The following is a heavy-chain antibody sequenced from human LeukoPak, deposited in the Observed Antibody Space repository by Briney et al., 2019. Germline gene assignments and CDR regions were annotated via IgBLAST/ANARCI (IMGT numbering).Heavy chain of an antibody. J-gene: IGHJ4*02. CDR1: GYTFKNYD. D-gene: IGHD5-24*01. CDR2: MNPNSGNT. CDR3: ARATPGGLHGYSFDY. Sequence: ASVKVSCKASGYTFKNYDINWVRQATGQGLEWMGWMNPNSGNTGYAQKFQDRVSMTRDTSINTAYMELTSLRSGDTAVYYCARATPGGLHGYSFDYWGQGTVVTVYS. V-gene: IGHV1-8*02.